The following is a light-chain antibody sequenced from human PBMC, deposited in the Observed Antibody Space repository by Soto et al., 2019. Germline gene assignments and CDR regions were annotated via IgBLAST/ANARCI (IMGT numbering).Light chain of an antibody. CDR2: GAS. V-gene: IGKV3D-15*01. CDR1: QSVSSN. Sequence: EIVMTQSPATLSVSPGERATLSCKSSQSVSSNLAWYQQKPGQAPRLLIYGASTRATGIPARFSGSGSGTEFILTISSLQSEDFAVYYCQQYNNWPPITFGQGTRLEIK. CDR3: QQYNNWPPIT. J-gene: IGKJ5*01.